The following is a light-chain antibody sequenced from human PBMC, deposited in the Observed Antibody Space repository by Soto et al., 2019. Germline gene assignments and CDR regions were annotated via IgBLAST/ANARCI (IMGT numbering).Light chain of an antibody. CDR2: DVS. CDR3: SSYTSISTLYV. CDR1: SSDVGGYND. V-gene: IGLV2-14*01. J-gene: IGLJ1*01. Sequence: QSALTQPASVSGSPGQSITISCTGTSSDVGGYNDVSWYQQHPGKAPKLLIYDVSNRPSGVSNRFSGSKSGTTASLTISGHQAEDEDYYYCSSYTSISTLYVFGTGTKLTVL.